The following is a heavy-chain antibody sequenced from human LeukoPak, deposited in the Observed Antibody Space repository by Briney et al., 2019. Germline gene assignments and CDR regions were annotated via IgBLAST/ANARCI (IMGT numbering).Heavy chain of an antibody. CDR3: ASGYDSYYFDY. J-gene: IGHJ4*02. Sequence: GGSLRLSCAASGFTFSSYSMNWVRRAPGKGLEWVSSISSSSSYIYYADSVKGRFTISRDNAKNSLYLQMNSLRAEDTAVYYCASGYDSYYFDYWGQGTLVTVSS. V-gene: IGHV3-21*01. D-gene: IGHD5-12*01. CDR1: GFTFSSYS. CDR2: ISSSSSYI.